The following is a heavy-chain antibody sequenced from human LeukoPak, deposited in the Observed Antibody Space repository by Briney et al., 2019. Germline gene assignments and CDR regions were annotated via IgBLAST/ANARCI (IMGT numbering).Heavy chain of an antibody. CDR1: GGTFSSYA. V-gene: IGHV1-69*06. Sequence: SVKVSCKASGGTFSSYAISWVRQAPGQGLEWMGGIIPIFGTANYAQKFQGRVTITADKSTSTAYMELSSLRSEDTAVYYCAKTPDILTGYSFDYWGQGTLVTVSS. CDR2: IIPIFGTA. D-gene: IGHD3-9*01. CDR3: AKTPDILTGYSFDY. J-gene: IGHJ4*02.